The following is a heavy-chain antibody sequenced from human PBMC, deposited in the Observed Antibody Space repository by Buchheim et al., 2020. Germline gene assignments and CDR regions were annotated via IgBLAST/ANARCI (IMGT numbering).Heavy chain of an antibody. CDR2: ISYDGSNK. CDR3: AALTGDYSSGWTFDY. J-gene: IGHJ4*02. CDR1: GFTFSSYG. D-gene: IGHD6-19*01. Sequence: QVQLVESGGGVVQPGRSLRLSCAASGFTFSSYGMHWVRQAPGKGLEWVAVISYDGSNKYYADSVKGRFTISRDNSKNTLYLQMNSLRAEDTAVYYCAALTGDYSSGWTFDYWGQGTL. V-gene: IGHV3-30*03.